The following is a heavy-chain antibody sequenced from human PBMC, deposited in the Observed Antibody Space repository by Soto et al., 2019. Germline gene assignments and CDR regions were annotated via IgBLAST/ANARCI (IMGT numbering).Heavy chain of an antibody. Sequence: QVQLVQSGAELKKPGASVKVSCKASGNTVPNYAIHWVRQAPGQRLEWMGWINGGNGNTYYSEHFQRRVTFTRDTSAGTVYIQLSSLTSEDTAVYYCARDDSGFSGSHYIDYFNFWGQGALVTVAS. CDR3: ARDDSGFSGSHYIDYFNF. CDR1: GNTVPNYA. V-gene: IGHV1-3*01. CDR2: INGGNGNT. J-gene: IGHJ4*02. D-gene: IGHD1-26*01.